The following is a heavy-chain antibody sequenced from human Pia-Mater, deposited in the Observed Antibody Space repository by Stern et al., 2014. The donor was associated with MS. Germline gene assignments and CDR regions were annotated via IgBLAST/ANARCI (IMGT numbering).Heavy chain of an antibody. Sequence: VQLVQSGPGLLRPSETLSLTCTVSGDSISSSNYYWGWIRQSTERGLEWIGSIYPTGKSYHNPSLQSRLTISVDPSNHQSPPTLFSVTATDTAVYYCARSSSSVSVEFFDFWGQGTLVTVSS. CDR2: IYPTGKS. CDR1: GDSISSSNYY. V-gene: IGHV4-39*01. CDR3: ARSSSSVSVEFFDF. J-gene: IGHJ4*02. D-gene: IGHD4-23*01.